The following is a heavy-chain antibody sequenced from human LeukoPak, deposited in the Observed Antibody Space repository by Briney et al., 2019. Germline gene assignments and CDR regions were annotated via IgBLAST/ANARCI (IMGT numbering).Heavy chain of an antibody. CDR2: IYSGGST. D-gene: IGHD3-22*01. CDR1: GFTVSSNY. V-gene: IGHV3-66*01. CDR3: ARDRHKYNYDSGGYPPY. J-gene: IGHJ4*02. Sequence: GGSLRLSCAASGFTVSSNYMSWVRQAPGKGLEWVSVIYSGGSTYYADSVKGRFTISRDNAKNSLYLQMNTLRAEDTAVYYCARDRHKYNYDSGGYPPYWGQGTLVTVSS.